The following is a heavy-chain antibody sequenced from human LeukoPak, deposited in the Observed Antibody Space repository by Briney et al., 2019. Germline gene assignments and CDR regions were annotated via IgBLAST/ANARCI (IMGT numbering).Heavy chain of an antibody. CDR1: GYTFTSYG. D-gene: IGHD6-19*01. Sequence: ASVKVSCKASGYTFTSYGISWVRQAPGQGLEWMGWISAYNGNTNYAQKLQGRVTMTTDTSTSTAYMELRSLRSDDTAVYYCARVPPIAVAGTTWFDPWGQGTLVTVSS. CDR2: ISAYNGNT. J-gene: IGHJ5*02. CDR3: ARVPPIAVAGTTWFDP. V-gene: IGHV1-18*01.